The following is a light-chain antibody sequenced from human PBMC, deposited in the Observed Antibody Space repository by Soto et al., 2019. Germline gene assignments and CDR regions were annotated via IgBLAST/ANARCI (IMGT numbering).Light chain of an antibody. V-gene: IGKV1-9*01. Sequence: IQLTQSPSSLSASVGDRVTITCRASQGISSYLAWYQQKPGKAPKLLIYAASTLQSGVPSRFSGSGSGTDFTLTISSLQPEDFATYYCQQINSSPITFGQGTRPEIK. J-gene: IGKJ5*01. CDR3: QQINSSPIT. CDR2: AAS. CDR1: QGISSY.